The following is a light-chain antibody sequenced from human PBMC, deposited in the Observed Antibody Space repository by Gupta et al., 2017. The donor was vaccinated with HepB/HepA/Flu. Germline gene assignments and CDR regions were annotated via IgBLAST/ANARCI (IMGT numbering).Light chain of an antibody. V-gene: IGKV1-12*01. CDR2: AAS. J-gene: IGKJ2*01. CDR3: QQSDSFPFT. CDR1: QQIWHS. Sequence: DIQMTQSPSSVSASVGHRVTITCRARQQIWHSLGWYQQKPGKAPVLLIYAASKWESEVPSRFSGSGYGKDFTLTIDNRQPEDFATYYCQQSDSFPFTFGQGTKLESK.